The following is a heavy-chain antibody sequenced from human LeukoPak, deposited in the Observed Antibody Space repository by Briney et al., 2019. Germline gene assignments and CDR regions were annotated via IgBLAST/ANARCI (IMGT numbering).Heavy chain of an antibody. Sequence: GGSLRLSCAASGFSVGTNYMTWVRQAPGKGLEWVSGINWNGGSTGYADSVKGRFTISRDNAKNSLYLQMNSLRAEDTAVYYCARGTVLAVALYYFDYWGQGTLVTVSS. J-gene: IGHJ4*02. V-gene: IGHV3-20*04. D-gene: IGHD6-19*01. CDR1: GFSVGTNY. CDR2: INWNGGST. CDR3: ARGTVLAVALYYFDY.